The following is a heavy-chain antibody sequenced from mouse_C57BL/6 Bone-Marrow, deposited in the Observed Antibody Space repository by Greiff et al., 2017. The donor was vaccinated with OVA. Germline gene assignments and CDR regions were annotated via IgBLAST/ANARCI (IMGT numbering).Heavy chain of an antibody. Sequence: VQGVESGAELARPGASVKLSCKASGYTFTSYGISWVKQRTGQGLEWIGEIYPRSGNTYYNEKFKGKATLTADKSSSTAYMELRSLTSEDSAVYFCARELGRRIAYWGQGTLVTVSA. CDR3: ARELGRRIAY. D-gene: IGHD4-1*01. CDR2: IYPRSGNT. J-gene: IGHJ3*01. CDR1: GYTFTSYG. V-gene: IGHV1-81*01.